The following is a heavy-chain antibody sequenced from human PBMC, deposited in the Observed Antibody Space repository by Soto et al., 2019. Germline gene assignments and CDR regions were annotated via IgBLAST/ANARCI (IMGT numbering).Heavy chain of an antibody. CDR1: GFTFSSFS. J-gene: IGHJ4*02. CDR2: ISYDGSSK. CDR3: ARTTTVAGTPEFDY. D-gene: IGHD6-19*01. V-gene: IGHV3-30*09. Sequence: QVQLVESGGGVVKRGRSLRLSCAASGFTFSSFSLHWVRQAPGKGLEWLALISYDGSSKYNADSVKGRFAISRDNSKNTVYLQLNSLKPEDTAVYYCARTTTVAGTPEFDYWGQGTLVTVSS.